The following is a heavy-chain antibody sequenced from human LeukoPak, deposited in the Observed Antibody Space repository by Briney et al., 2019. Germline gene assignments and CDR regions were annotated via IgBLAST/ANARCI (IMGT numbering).Heavy chain of an antibody. Sequence: SQTLSLTCTVSGGSISSGYYWGWIRQPPGKGLEWIGNMYHSGNTFYNASLKSRVTISVDTPKNQFSLKLSSVTAADTAVYYCARRIGTSYFDYWGQGTLVTVSS. V-gene: IGHV4-38-2*02. D-gene: IGHD1-1*01. CDR2: MYHSGNT. J-gene: IGHJ4*02. CDR1: GGSISSGYY. CDR3: ARRIGTSYFDY.